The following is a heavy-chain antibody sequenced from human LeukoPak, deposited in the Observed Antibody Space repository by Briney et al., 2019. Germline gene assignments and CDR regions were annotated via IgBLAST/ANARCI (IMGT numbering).Heavy chain of an antibody. V-gene: IGHV1-69*13. J-gene: IGHJ5*02. CDR2: IIPIFDAA. D-gene: IGHD3-22*01. CDR1: GGTFSSYA. Sequence: SVNVSCKSSGGTFSSYAISWVRQAPGQALEWMGGIIPIFDAADYAQKFQGRVTITADESTSTAYMELSSLRSEDTAFYYCATSLPVGYYDSTASRVRVDPWGQGNLVTVSS. CDR3: ATSLPVGYYDSTASRVRVDP.